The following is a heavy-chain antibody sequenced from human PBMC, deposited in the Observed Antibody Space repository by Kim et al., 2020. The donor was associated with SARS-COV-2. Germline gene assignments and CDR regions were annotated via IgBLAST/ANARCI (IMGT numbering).Heavy chain of an antibody. CDR1: GGSFSGYY. J-gene: IGHJ4*02. Sequence: SETLSLTCAVYGGSFSGYYWSWIRQPPGKGLEWIGEINHSGSTNYNPSLKSRVTISVDTSKNQFSLKLSSVTAADTAVYYCARGPNKYYYGSGRGTEGDYWGQGTLVTVSS. D-gene: IGHD3-10*01. CDR3: ARGPNKYYYGSGRGTEGDY. V-gene: IGHV4-34*01. CDR2: INHSGST.